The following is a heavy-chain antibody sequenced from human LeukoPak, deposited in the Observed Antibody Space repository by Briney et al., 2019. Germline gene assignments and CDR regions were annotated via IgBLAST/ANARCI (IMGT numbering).Heavy chain of an antibody. CDR1: GYTFTRNY. CDR2: INPRGGST. D-gene: IGHD5-18*01. J-gene: IGHJ5*02. Sequence: ASVKVSCKASGYTFTRNYMHWVRQAPGQGLEWMGIINPRGGSTTYAQKFQGRLTMTRDTSTSTVYMELSSLRSEDTAVYYCARGRGYTNWFDPWGQGTLVTVSS. CDR3: ARGRGYTNWFDP. V-gene: IGHV1-46*01.